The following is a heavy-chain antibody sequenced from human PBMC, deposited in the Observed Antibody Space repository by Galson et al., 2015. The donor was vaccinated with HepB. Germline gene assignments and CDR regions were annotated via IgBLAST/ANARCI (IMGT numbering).Heavy chain of an antibody. D-gene: IGHD6-19*01. V-gene: IGHV3-30*04. CDR3: ARRGIAVAGTRADYFDY. CDR1: GFTFSSYA. J-gene: IGHJ4*02. Sequence: SLRLSCAASGFTFSSYAMHWVRQAPGKGLEWVAVVLYDGSNKYYADSVKGRFTISRDNSKNTLYLQMNSLRAEDTAVHYCARRGIAVAGTRADYFDYWGQGTLVTVSS. CDR2: VLYDGSNK.